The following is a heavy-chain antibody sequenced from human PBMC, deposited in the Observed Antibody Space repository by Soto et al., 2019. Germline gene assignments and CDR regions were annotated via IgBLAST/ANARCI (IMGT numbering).Heavy chain of an antibody. CDR3: ARAEDDYGDQDNFDF. J-gene: IGHJ4*02. Sequence: EVQLLESGGDLVQPGGSLRLSCAASGFAFSNYAMSWVRQAPGKGLEWVSGVGGSGDRTYYADFVKGRFTVSRDNSKNTMYLQMNSLRVEYTAIYYCARAEDDYGDQDNFDFWGQGTLVTVSS. CDR1: GFAFSNYA. CDR2: VGGSGDRT. D-gene: IGHD4-17*01. V-gene: IGHV3-23*01.